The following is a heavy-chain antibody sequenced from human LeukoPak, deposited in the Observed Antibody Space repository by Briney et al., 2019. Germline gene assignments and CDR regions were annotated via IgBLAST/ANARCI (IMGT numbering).Heavy chain of an antibody. D-gene: IGHD4/OR15-4a*01. CDR1: GFGLSRYA. Sequence: GGSLRPSCAASGFGLSRYAMTWVRQAPGKGLEWVSLITESGHSTYYTKSVKGRFTISRDNSKNTLYLQMNSLGVEDTALYFCAKGFACAENRCYGLDSWAQGILVIVSS. CDR3: AKGFACAENRCYGLDS. J-gene: IGHJ4*02. CDR2: ITESGHST. V-gene: IGHV3-23*01.